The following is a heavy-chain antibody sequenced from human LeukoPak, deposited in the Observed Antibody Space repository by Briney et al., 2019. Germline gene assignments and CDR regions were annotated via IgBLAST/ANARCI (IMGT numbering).Heavy chain of an antibody. V-gene: IGHV1-2*02. CDR2: INPNSGAT. J-gene: IGHJ4*02. D-gene: IGHD3-22*01. CDR1: GYTFTGYY. CDR3: ARAPYYYDSSGSIKPFDY. Sequence: ASVKVSCKASGYTFTGYYMHWVRQAPGQGLEWMGWINPNSGATNYAQKFQGRVTMTRDTSISTAYMELSRLRSDDTAVYYCARAPYYYDSSGSIKPFDYWGQGTLVTVSS.